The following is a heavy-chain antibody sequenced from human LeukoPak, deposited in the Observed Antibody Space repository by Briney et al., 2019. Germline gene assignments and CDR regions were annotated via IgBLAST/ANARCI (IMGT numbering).Heavy chain of an antibody. CDR1: GFTFSSYA. V-gene: IGHV3-23*01. CDR3: AKVVSLSYYDSSGYRDY. J-gene: IGHJ4*02. Sequence: GGSLRLSCAASGFTFSSYAMSWVRQAPGKGLEWVSAISGSGGSTYYADSVKGRFTISRDNSKNTLYLQMNSLRAEDTAAYYCAKVVSLSYYDSSGYRDYWGQGTLVTVSS. CDR2: ISGSGGST. D-gene: IGHD3-22*01.